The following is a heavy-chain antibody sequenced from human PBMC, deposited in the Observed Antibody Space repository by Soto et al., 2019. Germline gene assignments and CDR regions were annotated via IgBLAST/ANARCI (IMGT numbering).Heavy chain of an antibody. V-gene: IGHV1-69*13. CDR1: GVTFSSDA. J-gene: IGHJ6*02. CDR2: IIPIFGTA. D-gene: IGHD2-2*01. CDR3: ARDPRDVSITSCRMGYCYGMDF. Sequence: GASVKVFCKASGVTFSSDAISWVRQAPGQGLEWMGGIIPIFGTANYAQKFQGRVTITADESTSTAYMERSSLRSEDTAVYYCARDPRDVSITSCRMGYCYGMDFGGQGTTVTVSS.